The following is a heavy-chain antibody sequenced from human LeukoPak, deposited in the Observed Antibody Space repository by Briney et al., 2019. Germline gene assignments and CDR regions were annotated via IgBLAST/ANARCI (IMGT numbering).Heavy chain of an antibody. J-gene: IGHJ6*03. CDR2: ISSSSSTI. D-gene: IGHD2-2*02. CDR1: GFTFSSYS. Sequence: GGSLRLSCAASGFTFSSYSMNWVRQAPGKGLELASYISSSSSTIYYADSVKGRFTISRDNAKNSLYLQMNSLRAEDTAVYYCARDSVVVPAAISGGDYYYYMDVWGKGTTVTVSS. V-gene: IGHV3-48*01. CDR3: ARDSVVVPAAISGGDYYYYMDV.